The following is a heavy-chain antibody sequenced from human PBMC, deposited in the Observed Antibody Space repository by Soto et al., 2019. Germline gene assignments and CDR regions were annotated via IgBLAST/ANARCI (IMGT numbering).Heavy chain of an antibody. Sequence: QVQLVQSGAEVKKPGSSVKVSCKASGGTFSSYAISWVRQAPGQGLEWMGGIIPIFGTADYAQEFQGRVTITADESTSTAYMELSSLRSEDTALYYCASVLVGATYYYGMDVWGQGTTGTVSS. CDR2: IIPIFGTA. V-gene: IGHV1-69*12. CDR1: GGTFSSYA. D-gene: IGHD1-26*01. CDR3: ASVLVGATYYYGMDV. J-gene: IGHJ6*02.